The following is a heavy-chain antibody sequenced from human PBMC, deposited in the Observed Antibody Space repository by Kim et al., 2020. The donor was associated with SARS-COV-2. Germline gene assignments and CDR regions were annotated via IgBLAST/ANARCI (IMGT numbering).Heavy chain of an antibody. J-gene: IGHJ4*02. V-gene: IGHV4-39*01. D-gene: IGHD3-16*02. Sequence: SLKSRVTISVDTSKNQFSLKLSSVTAADTAVYYCARLPYVWGSYRYAADYWGQGTLVTVSS. CDR3: ARLPYVWGSYRYAADY.